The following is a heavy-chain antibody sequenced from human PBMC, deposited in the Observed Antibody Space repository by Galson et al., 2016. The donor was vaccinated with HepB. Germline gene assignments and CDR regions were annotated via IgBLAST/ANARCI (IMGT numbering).Heavy chain of an antibody. CDR3: AKSLGVRGDYFDY. V-gene: IGHV3-30*18. J-gene: IGHJ4*02. CDR1: GFSFDDYA. Sequence: SPRLSCAASGFSFDDYAMHWVRQAPAKGLEWVAAVAYDGSNKYYTDSVRGRFAISRDNSKNTLYLQMDSLRTEDTAVYYCAKSLGVRGDYFDYWGQGTLVTVSS. D-gene: IGHD7-27*01. CDR2: VAYDGSNK.